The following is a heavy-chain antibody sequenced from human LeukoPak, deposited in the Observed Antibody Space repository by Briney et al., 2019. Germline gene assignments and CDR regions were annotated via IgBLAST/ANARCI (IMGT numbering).Heavy chain of an antibody. CDR1: GGSISNGGDY. Sequence: SETLSLTCTVSGGSISNGGDYWSWIRQHPGKGLEWIGYIYYSGSTYYSPSLKSRVTISVDTSKNQFSLKLSSVTAADTAVYYCARDRWGDSSSIDYWGQGTLVTVSS. CDR2: IYYSGST. J-gene: IGHJ4*02. D-gene: IGHD6-6*01. V-gene: IGHV4-31*03. CDR3: ARDRWGDSSSIDY.